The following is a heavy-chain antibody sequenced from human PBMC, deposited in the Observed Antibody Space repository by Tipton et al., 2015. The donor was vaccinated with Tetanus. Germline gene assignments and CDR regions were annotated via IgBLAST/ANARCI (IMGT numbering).Heavy chain of an antibody. V-gene: IGHV3-21*01. CDR1: GFAFSSYS. CDR3: ARVHVGLTEPCDY. D-gene: IGHD3-9*01. J-gene: IGHJ4*02. Sequence: SLRLSCAASGFAFSSYSMNWVRQAPGKGLEWVSSISPRATYRYYADSVKGRFTISRDDAKNSLFLQMNSLRVEDTAVYFCARVHVGLTEPCDYWGQGILVTVSS. CDR2: ISPRATYR.